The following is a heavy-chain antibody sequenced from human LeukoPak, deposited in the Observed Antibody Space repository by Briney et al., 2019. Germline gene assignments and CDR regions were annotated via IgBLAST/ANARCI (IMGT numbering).Heavy chain of an antibody. CDR1: GYSFTSYW. J-gene: IGHJ4*02. Sequence: GSLKISCKGSGYSFTSYWIGWVRQMPGKGLEWMGIIYPGESDTRYSPSIQGQVTISADKSISTAYLQWSSLKASDTAMFYCARQESGTFFDQWGQGTLVTVSS. D-gene: IGHD3-3*01. CDR3: ARQESGTFFDQ. V-gene: IGHV5-51*01. CDR2: IYPGESDT.